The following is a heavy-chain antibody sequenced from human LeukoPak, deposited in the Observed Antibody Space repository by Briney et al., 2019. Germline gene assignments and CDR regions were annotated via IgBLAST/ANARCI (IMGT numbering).Heavy chain of an antibody. D-gene: IGHD2-2*03. J-gene: IGHJ4*02. CDR2: INPNSGGT. V-gene: IGHV1-2*02. Sequence: ASVKVSCKASGYTFTGYYMHWVRQAPGQGLEWMGWINPNSGGTNYAQKFQGRVTMTRDTSSSTAYMGLSRLRSDDTAVYYCARWIPLLNFDYWGQGTLVTVSS. CDR1: GYTFTGYY. CDR3: ARWIPLLNFDY.